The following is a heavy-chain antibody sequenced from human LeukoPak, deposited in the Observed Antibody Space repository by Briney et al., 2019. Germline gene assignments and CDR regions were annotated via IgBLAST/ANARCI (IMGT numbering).Heavy chain of an antibody. CDR2: INHSGST. CDR3: GRGGNIYDILTGYYSPYYFDY. D-gene: IGHD3-9*01. Sequence: SETLSLTCAVYGGSFSGYYWSWIRQPPGKGLEWIGEINHSGSTNYNPSLKSRVTISVDTSKNQFSLKLSSVTAADTAVYYCGRGGNIYDILTGYYSPYYFDYWGQGTLVTVSS. CDR1: GGSFSGYY. V-gene: IGHV4-34*01. J-gene: IGHJ4*02.